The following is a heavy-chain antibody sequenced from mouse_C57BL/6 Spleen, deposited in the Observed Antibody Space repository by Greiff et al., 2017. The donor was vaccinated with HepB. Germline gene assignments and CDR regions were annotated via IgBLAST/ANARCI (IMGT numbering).Heavy chain of an antibody. CDR1: GFNIKDYY. V-gene: IGHV14-1*01. Sequence: VHVKQSGAELVRPGASVKLSCTASGFNIKDYYMHWVKQRPEQGLEWIGRIDPEDGDTEYAPKFQGKATMTADTSSNTAYLQLSSLTSEDTAVYYCTTHGSSFAYWGQGTLVTVSA. J-gene: IGHJ3*01. D-gene: IGHD1-1*01. CDR2: IDPEDGDT. CDR3: TTHGSSFAY.